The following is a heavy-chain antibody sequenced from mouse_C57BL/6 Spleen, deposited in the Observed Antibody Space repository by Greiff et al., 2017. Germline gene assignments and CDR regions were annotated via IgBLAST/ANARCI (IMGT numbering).Heavy chain of an antibody. D-gene: IGHD2-4*01. J-gene: IGHJ4*01. CDR2: INPSSGYT. V-gene: IGHV1-7*01. CDR1: GYTFTSYW. CDR3: ARTPQDYDGDYYAMDY. Sequence: VQLQQPGAELAKPGASVKLSCKASGYTFTSYWMHWVKQRPGQGLEWIGYINPSSGYTKYNQKFKDKATLTADKSSSTAYMQLSSLTYEDSAVYYCARTPQDYDGDYYAMDYWGQGTSVTVSS.